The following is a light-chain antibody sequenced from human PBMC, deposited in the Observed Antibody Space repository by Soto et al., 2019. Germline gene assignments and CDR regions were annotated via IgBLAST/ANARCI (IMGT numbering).Light chain of an antibody. CDR2: DAS. Sequence: EIVLTQSQAPLFLFPGIRAPLSSRAIQVVRGYLAWYQQKPGQAPRLLIYDASNRATGIPARFSGSGSGTDFTLTITSLEPEDFAVYYCQQRSNWPSTFGGGTKVEI. V-gene: IGKV3-11*01. CDR1: QVVRGY. J-gene: IGKJ4*01. CDR3: QQRSNWPST.